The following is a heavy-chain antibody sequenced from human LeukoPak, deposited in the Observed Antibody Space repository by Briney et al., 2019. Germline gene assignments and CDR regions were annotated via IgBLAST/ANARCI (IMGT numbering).Heavy chain of an antibody. V-gene: IGHV3-74*01. D-gene: IGHD2-15*01. CDR2: ISSDGSST. J-gene: IGHJ4*02. CDR3: ARVPAALHCSGGSCYSY. Sequence: PGGSLRLSCAASGFTFSSYWMHWVRQAPGKGLVWVSRISSDGSSTSYADSVKGRFTISRDNAKNTLYLQMNSLRAEDTVVYYCARVPAALHCSGGSCYSYWGQGTLVTVSS. CDR1: GFTFSSYW.